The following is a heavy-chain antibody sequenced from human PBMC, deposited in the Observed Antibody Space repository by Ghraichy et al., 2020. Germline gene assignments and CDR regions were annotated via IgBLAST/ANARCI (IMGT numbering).Heavy chain of an antibody. CDR1: GGSFSGYY. Sequence: SETLSLTCAVYGGSFSGYYWSWIRQPPGKGLEWIGEINHSGSTNYNPSLKSRVTISVDTSKNQFSLKLSSVTAADTAVYYCARLPSRNWNYGVHFDYWGQGTLVTVSS. D-gene: IGHD1-7*01. J-gene: IGHJ4*02. V-gene: IGHV4-34*01. CDR2: INHSGST. CDR3: ARLPSRNWNYGVHFDY.